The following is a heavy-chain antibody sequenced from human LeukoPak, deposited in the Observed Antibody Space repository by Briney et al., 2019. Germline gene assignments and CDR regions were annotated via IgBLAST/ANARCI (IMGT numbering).Heavy chain of an antibody. Sequence: GXSVKVSCTVSGYTLTELSMHRVRQAPGKGLEWMGGFDPEDGETIYAQKFQGRVTMTEDTSTDTAYMELSSLRSEDTAVYYCATTGYGDLDYWGQGTLVTVSS. D-gene: IGHD4-17*01. CDR3: ATTGYGDLDY. J-gene: IGHJ4*02. CDR2: FDPEDGET. V-gene: IGHV1-24*01. CDR1: GYTLTELS.